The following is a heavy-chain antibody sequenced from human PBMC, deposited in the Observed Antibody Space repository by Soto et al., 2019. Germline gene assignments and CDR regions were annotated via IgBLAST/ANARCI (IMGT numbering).Heavy chain of an antibody. CDR3: ARDGAVAAFSGYGMDV. Sequence: HPGRSLTLSCAASGFTFSSYGMQWVRQAPGKGLEWVAVIWYDGSNKYYADSVKGRFTISRDNSKNTLYLQMNSLRVEDTAVYYCARDGAVAAFSGYGMDVWGQGTTVTVSS. V-gene: IGHV3-33*01. D-gene: IGHD6-19*01. CDR2: IWYDGSNK. CDR1: GFTFSSYG. J-gene: IGHJ6*02.